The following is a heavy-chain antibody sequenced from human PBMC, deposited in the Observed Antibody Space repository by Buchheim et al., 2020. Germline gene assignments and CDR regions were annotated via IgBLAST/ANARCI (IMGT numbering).Heavy chain of an antibody. CDR3: ARDLLWGIAVFPLYYYYGMDV. D-gene: IGHD6-19*01. V-gene: IGHV3-30*04. CDR1: GLTFSSYA. CDR2: ISYDGSNK. Sequence: QVQLVESGGGVVQPGRSLRLSCAASGLTFSSYAMHWVRQAPGKGLEWVAVISYDGSNKYYADSVKGRLTISRDNSKNTLYLQMNSLRAEDTAVYYCARDLLWGIAVFPLYYYYGMDVWGQGTT. J-gene: IGHJ6*02.